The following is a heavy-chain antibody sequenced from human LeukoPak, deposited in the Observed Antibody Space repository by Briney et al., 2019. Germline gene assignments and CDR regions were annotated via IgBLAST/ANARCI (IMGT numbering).Heavy chain of an antibody. D-gene: IGHD6-13*01. CDR2: IKQDGSEK. CDR1: GFTFSDYW. J-gene: IGHJ4*02. Sequence: PGGSLRLSCAASGFTFSDYWTSWVRQPPGKGLEWVANIKQDGSEKYYVDSVKGRFTISRDNAKNSLYLQMNSLRAEDTAVYYCARDRVWTVLYWGQGTLVTVSS. CDR3: ARDRVWTVLY. V-gene: IGHV3-7*01.